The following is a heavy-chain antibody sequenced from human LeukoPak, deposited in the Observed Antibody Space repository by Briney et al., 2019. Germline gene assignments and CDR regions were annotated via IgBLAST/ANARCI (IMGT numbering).Heavy chain of an antibody. V-gene: IGHV3-23*01. J-gene: IGHJ4*02. Sequence: GGSLRLSCAASGFTFSTYAMSWVRQAPGKGLEWVSAISGGDHKTYNADPVKGRFTIPRDDSKSTLFLQMNSLRVEDTAVYYCAKYSARGPQRFDCWGQGTLVTVSS. D-gene: IGHD2-15*01. CDR3: AKYSARGPQRFDC. CDR2: ISGGDHKT. CDR1: GFTFSTYA.